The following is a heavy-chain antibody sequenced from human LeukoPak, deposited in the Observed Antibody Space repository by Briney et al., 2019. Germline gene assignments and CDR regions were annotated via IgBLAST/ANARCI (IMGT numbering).Heavy chain of an antibody. CDR3: ARAFYDSSGYYSAEYFQH. CDR1: GYTFTSYG. D-gene: IGHD3-22*01. V-gene: IGHV7-4-1*02. CDR2: INTNTGNP. Sequence: GASVKVSCKASGYTFTSYGISWVRQAPGQGLEWMGWINTNTGNPTYAQGFTGRFVFSLDTSVSTAYLQISSLKAEDTAVYYCARAFYDSSGYYSAEYFQHWGQGTLVTVSS. J-gene: IGHJ1*01.